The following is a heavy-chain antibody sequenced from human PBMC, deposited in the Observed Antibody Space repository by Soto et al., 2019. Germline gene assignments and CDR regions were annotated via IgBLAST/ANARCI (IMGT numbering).Heavy chain of an antibody. CDR1: GGTFSSYA. J-gene: IGHJ4*02. CDR2: IIPIFGTA. D-gene: IGHD5-18*01. CDR3: ARGPDTAMVFTPFDY. Sequence: SVKVSCKASGGTFSSYAIIWVRQAPGQGLEWMGGIIPIFGTANYAQKFQGRVTITADESTSTAYMELSSLRSEDTAVYYCARGPDTAMVFTPFDYWGQGTLVTVS. V-gene: IGHV1-69*13.